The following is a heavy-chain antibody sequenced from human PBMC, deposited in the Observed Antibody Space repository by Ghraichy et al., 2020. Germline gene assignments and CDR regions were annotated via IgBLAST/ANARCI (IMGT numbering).Heavy chain of an antibody. J-gene: IGHJ1*01. CDR2: IDTDGSST. Sequence: GGSLRLSCAASGFTFNNYYMHWVRQAPGRGLVWVSRIDTDGSSTRYADSVKGRFTISRDNAKNTLYLQMNSLRAEDTAVYYCARDTSSYYAIPHWCQGTLVTVSS. D-gene: IGHD1-26*01. V-gene: IGHV3-74*01. CDR1: GFTFNNYY. CDR3: ARDTSSYYAIPH.